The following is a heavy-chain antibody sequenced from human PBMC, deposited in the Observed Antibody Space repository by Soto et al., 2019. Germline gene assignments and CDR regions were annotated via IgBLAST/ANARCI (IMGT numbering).Heavy chain of an antibody. CDR2: INHSGST. V-gene: IGHV4-34*01. J-gene: IGHJ6*02. Sequence: PSETLSLTCAVYGGSFSGYYWSWIRQPPGKGLEWIGEINHSGSTNYNPSLKSRVTISVDTSKNQFSLKLSSVTAADTAVYYCARGGGVQLWPHYYYSYGMDVWGQGTTVTVSS. CDR3: ARGGGVQLWPHYYYSYGMDV. D-gene: IGHD5-18*01. CDR1: GGSFSGYY.